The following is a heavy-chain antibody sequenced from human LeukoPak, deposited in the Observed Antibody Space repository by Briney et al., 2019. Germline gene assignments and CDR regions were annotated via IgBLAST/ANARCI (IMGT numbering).Heavy chain of an antibody. J-gene: IGHJ4*02. CDR1: GFTFSGYA. V-gene: IGHV3-23*01. CDR3: AKVGRSGAFYYFDY. Sequence: AGGSLRLSCAASGFTFSGYAMSWVRQAPGKGLEWVSVISGSVGSTYYADSVKGRFTISRDNSENTLFLQMNSLRAEDTAVYYCAKVGRSGAFYYFDYWGPGTLVTVSS. CDR2: ISGSVGST. D-gene: IGHD2-15*01.